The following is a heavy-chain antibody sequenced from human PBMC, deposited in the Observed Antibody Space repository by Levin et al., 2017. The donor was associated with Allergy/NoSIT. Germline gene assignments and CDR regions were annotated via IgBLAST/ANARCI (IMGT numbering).Heavy chain of an antibody. CDR1: GFTFSSYA. CDR3: AKDRYCSSTSCYLDY. Sequence: GGSLRLSCAASGFTFSSYAMSWVRQAPGKGLEWVSAISGSGGSTYYADSVKGRFTISRDNSKNTLYLQMNNLRAEDTAIYYCAKDRYCSSTSCYLDYWGQGTLVTVSS. D-gene: IGHD2-2*01. J-gene: IGHJ4*02. V-gene: IGHV3-23*01. CDR2: ISGSGGST.